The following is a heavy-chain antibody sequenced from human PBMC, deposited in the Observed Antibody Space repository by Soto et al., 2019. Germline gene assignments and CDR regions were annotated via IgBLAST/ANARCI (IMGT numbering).Heavy chain of an antibody. Sequence: PGGSLRLSCAASGFTFSGYGMHWVRQAPGKGLEWVAVISYDGGNKYYADSVKGRFTISRDNSKNTLYLQMNSLRAEDTAIYYCAKAGIVTIFGVVPPYYYYYYMDVWGKGTTVTVS. CDR3: AKAGIVTIFGVVPPYYYYYYMDV. J-gene: IGHJ6*03. CDR2: ISYDGGNK. CDR1: GFTFSGYG. D-gene: IGHD3-3*01. V-gene: IGHV3-30*18.